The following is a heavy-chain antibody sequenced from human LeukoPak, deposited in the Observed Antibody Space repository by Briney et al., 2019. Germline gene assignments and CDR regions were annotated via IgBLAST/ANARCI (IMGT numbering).Heavy chain of an antibody. D-gene: IGHD2-15*01. V-gene: IGHV3-30*18. Sequence: GGSLRLSCAASGFTFSSYGMHWVRQAPGKGLEWVAFISYDGSNKYYADSVKGRFTIYRDNSKNTLYLQMNSLRAEDTAVYYCAKDQDAYCSGGSCYFDYWGQGTLVTVSS. CDR3: AKDQDAYCSGGSCYFDY. CDR1: GFTFSSYG. J-gene: IGHJ4*02. CDR2: ISYDGSNK.